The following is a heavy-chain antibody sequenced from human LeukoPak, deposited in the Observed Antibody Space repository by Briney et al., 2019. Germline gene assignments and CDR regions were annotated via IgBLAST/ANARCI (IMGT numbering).Heavy chain of an antibody. V-gene: IGHV3-7*01. CDR1: GFTFSGYW. Sequence: PGGSLRLSCAGSGFTFSGYWMTWVRQAPGKGLEWVANINHDGDEKNYVDSVKGRFTISRDNAKNLVDLQMTALRVEDTAVYYCATDRYYFNIDVSPRFDYWGQGTLVTVSS. CDR2: INHDGDEK. CDR3: ATDRYYFNIDVSPRFDY. D-gene: IGHD2/OR15-2a*01. J-gene: IGHJ4*02.